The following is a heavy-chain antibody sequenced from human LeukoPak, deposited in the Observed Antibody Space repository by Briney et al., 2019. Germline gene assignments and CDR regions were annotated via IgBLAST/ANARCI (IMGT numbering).Heavy chain of an antibody. CDR2: ISGDGGST. J-gene: IGHJ4*02. CDR1: GFTFDDYA. Sequence: GGSLRLSCAASGFTFDDYAMQWVRQAPGKGLEWVSLISGDGGSTYYADSVKGRFTISRDNSKNSLYLQMNSLRTEDTALYYCAKDGYYHSSGYYYPPVYWGQGTLVTVSS. D-gene: IGHD3-22*01. V-gene: IGHV3-43*02. CDR3: AKDGYYHSSGYYYPPVY.